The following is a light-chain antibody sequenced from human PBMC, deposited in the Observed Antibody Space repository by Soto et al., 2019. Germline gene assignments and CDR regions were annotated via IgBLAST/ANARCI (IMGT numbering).Light chain of an antibody. CDR2: EGN. V-gene: IGLV2-23*01. CDR3: SSYSGSGTFYV. Sequence: HSALTQPASVSGSPGQSTTISCTGTSSDVGSYNLVSWYQQHPGKAPKLMIYEGNKRPSGVSNRFSGSKSGNTASLTISGVQAEDEADYYCSSYSGSGTFYVFGTGTKLTVL. CDR1: SSDVGSYNL. J-gene: IGLJ1*01.